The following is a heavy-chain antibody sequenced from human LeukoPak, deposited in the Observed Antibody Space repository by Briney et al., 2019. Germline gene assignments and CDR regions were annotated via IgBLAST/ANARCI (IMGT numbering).Heavy chain of an antibody. Sequence: SQTLSLTCTVSGGSISIGAYFWSWIRQHPGKGLEWIGFIYYSGTTYYNPSLKSRVTLSKDTSKNHFSLTLSSVTAADTAVYYCARAHGSGGDYFDHWGQGTLVTVSS. J-gene: IGHJ4*02. D-gene: IGHD5-12*01. CDR3: ARAHGSGGDYFDH. CDR2: IYYSGTT. CDR1: GGSISIGAYF. V-gene: IGHV4-31*03.